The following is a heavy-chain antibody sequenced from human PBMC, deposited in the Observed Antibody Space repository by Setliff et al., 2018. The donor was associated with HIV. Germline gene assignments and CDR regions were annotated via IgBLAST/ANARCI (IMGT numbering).Heavy chain of an antibody. Sequence: TLSLTCTVSGGSISSGGYYWSWIRQHPGKGLEWIGFIYHRGNTHYNSSLKSRLTISVDTSKNQFSLKLNSVTAADTAVYFCARVALAGMSARPFYFDYWGQGALVTVSS. CDR1: GGSISSGGYY. CDR2: IYHRGNT. D-gene: IGHD6-6*01. CDR3: ARVALAGMSARPFYFDY. V-gene: IGHV4-31*03. J-gene: IGHJ4*02.